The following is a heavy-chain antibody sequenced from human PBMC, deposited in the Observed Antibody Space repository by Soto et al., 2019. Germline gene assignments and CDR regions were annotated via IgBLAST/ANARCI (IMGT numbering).Heavy chain of an antibody. J-gene: IGHJ3*02. CDR1: GDSVSSSRAA. CDR3: ARRAVPVAARLNTPGDDAFDI. V-gene: IGHV6-1*01. CDR2: TYYRSRWYN. Sequence: SQTLSLTCAISGDSVSSSRAAWNWIRQSSSRGLEWLGRTYYRSRWYNDYAVSVKSRIIINPDTSKNQFSLQLKSVTPEDTAVYYCARRAVPVAARLNTPGDDAFDIWGQGTMVTVSS. D-gene: IGHD6-19*01.